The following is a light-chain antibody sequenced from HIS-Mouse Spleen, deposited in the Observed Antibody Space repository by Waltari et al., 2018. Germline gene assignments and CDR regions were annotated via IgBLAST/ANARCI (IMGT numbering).Light chain of an antibody. J-gene: IGLJ3*02. CDR1: SSDVGRYNL. CDR3: CSYAGSSTWV. Sequence: QSALTQPASVSGSPGQSITISCTGTSSDVGRYNLFSWYQQQPGKAPKLRIYEGSKRPSGVSNRFSGSKSGNTASLTISGLQAEDEADYYCCSYAGSSTWVFGGGTKLTVL. CDR2: EGS. V-gene: IGLV2-23*01.